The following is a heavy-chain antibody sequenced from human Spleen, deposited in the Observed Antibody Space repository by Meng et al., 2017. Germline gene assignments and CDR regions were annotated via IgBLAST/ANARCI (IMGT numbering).Heavy chain of an antibody. D-gene: IGHD1-26*01. CDR2: IWYDATNK. Sequence: GESLKISCTASGFTFSTPGMHWVRQAPGKGLEWVAVIWYDATNKYYADSVKGRFTISRDNSKNTLFLQMNSLRAEDTAVYYYARKGQWELPPDYWGQGTLVTVSS. CDR3: ARKGQWELPPDY. V-gene: IGHV3-33*01. J-gene: IGHJ4*02. CDR1: GFTFSTPG.